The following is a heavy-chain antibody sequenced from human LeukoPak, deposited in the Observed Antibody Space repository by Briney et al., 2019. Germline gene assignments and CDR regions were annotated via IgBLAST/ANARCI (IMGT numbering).Heavy chain of an antibody. J-gene: IGHJ6*03. V-gene: IGHV3-21*01. CDR2: ISSSSSYI. CDR1: GFTFSSYS. CDR3: ARDYYDSSGYYLYYYYYYMDV. Sequence: GGSLRLSCAASGFTFSSYSMNWVRQAPGKGLEWVSSISSSSSYIYYADSVKGRFTISRDNAKNSLYLQMNSLRAEDTAVYYCARDYYDSSGYYLYYYYYYMDVWGKGTTVTVSS. D-gene: IGHD3-22*01.